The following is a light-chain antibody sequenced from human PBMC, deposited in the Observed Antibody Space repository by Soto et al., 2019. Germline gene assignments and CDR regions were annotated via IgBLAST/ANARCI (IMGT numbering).Light chain of an antibody. CDR3: LQANRVPLS. J-gene: IGKJ5*01. CDR1: QGISTN. V-gene: IGKV1-12*01. CDR2: AAS. Sequence: DIRMTQSPSSVSASVGDRVTITCRASQGISTNLAWYQQKPGKAPKLLIYAASSLQSGVPPRFSGSGSGTDFTLTISSLQPEDFAIYYCLQANRVPLSFGQGTRLEIK.